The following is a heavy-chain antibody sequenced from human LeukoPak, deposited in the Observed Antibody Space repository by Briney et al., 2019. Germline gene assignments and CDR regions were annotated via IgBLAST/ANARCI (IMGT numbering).Heavy chain of an antibody. Sequence: SQTLSLTCTVSGGSISSGGYYWSWIRQPPGKGLEWIGYIYHSGSTYYNPSLKSRVTISVDRSKNQFSLKLSSVTAADTAVYYCARGVFGELYYYYGMDVWGQGTTVTVSS. V-gene: IGHV4-30-2*01. J-gene: IGHJ6*02. CDR1: GGSISSGGYY. D-gene: IGHD3-10*02. CDR3: ARGVFGELYYYYGMDV. CDR2: IYHSGST.